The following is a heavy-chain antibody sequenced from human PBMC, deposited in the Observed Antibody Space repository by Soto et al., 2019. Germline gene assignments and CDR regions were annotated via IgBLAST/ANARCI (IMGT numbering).Heavy chain of an antibody. CDR1: GFTFTSSA. CDR2: IVVGSGNT. V-gene: IGHV1-58*02. CDR3: AHRPGYGVYQYNWFDP. J-gene: IGHJ5*02. D-gene: IGHD4-17*01. Sequence: GASVKVSCKASGFTFTSSAMQWVRQARGQRLEWIGWIVVGSGNTNYAQKFQERVTITRDMSTSTAYMELSSLRSEDTAVYYCAHRPGYGVYQYNWFDPWGQGTLVTVSS.